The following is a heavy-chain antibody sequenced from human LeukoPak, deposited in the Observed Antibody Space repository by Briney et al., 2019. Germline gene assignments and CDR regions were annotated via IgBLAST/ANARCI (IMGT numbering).Heavy chain of an antibody. D-gene: IGHD2-21*01. J-gene: IGHJ6*02. Sequence: GESLKISCKGSGYSFTGYWIGWVRHMPGKGLEWMGIIYPGESDTRNSPSFQGQVTISAGKSISTAYLQWSSLKASDTAMYYCARLARGYYYYGMDVWGQGTTVTVSS. V-gene: IGHV5-51*01. CDR2: IYPGESDT. CDR3: ARLARGYYYYGMDV. CDR1: GYSFTGYW.